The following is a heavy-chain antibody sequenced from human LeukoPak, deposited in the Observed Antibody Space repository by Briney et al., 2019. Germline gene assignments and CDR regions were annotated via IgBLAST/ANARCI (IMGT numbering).Heavy chain of an antibody. J-gene: IGHJ4*02. CDR2: ISSSRSYI. V-gene: IGHV3-21*01. CDR3: ARDIPNLRLD. CDR1: GFTFSSYS. Sequence: GGSLRLSCAASGFTFSSYSMNWVRQAPGKGLEWVSSISSSRSYIYYADSVKGRFTISRDNAKKSLYLQMNSLSAEDTAVYYCARDIPNLRLDWGQGTLVTVSS.